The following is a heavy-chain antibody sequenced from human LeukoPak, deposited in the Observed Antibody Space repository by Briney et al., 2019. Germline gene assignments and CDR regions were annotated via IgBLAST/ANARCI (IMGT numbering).Heavy chain of an antibody. CDR1: GYSISSGYY. CDR3: ARESVTTKSDFDY. J-gene: IGHJ4*02. V-gene: IGHV4-38-2*02. CDR2: IYQSGST. Sequence: PSETLSLTCTVSGYSISSGYYWGWIRQPPGKGLEWIGSIYQSGSTYYKPSLKSRVTISVDTSKNQFSLKLNSVTAAGTAVYYCARESVTTKSDFDYWGQGTLVTVSS. D-gene: IGHD4-17*01.